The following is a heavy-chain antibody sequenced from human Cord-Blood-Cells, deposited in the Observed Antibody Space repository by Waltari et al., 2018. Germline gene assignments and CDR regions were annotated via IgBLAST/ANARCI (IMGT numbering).Heavy chain of an antibody. CDR2: INHSGST. D-gene: IGHD6-13*01. CDR1: GGSFSGYY. CDR3: ARVVRTDSSSNWFDP. J-gene: IGHJ5*02. Sequence: QVQLQQWGAGLLKPSETLSLTCAVYGGSFSGYYWSWIRQPPGKGLEWIGEINHSGSTNHNPSLKSRVTISVDTSKNQFSLKLSSVTAADTAVYYCARVVRTDSSSNWFDPWGQGTLVTVSS. V-gene: IGHV4-34*01.